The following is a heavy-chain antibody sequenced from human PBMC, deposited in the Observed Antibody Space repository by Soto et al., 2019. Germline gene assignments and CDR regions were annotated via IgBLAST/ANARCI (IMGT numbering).Heavy chain of an antibody. J-gene: IGHJ3*02. CDR2: IYYSGST. CDR3: ARDRSARDYDFWSGYYPHDAFDI. D-gene: IGHD3-3*01. Sequence: TLSLTCTVSGGSVSSGSYYWSWIRQPPGKGLEWIGYIYYSGSTNYNPSLKSRVTISVDTSKNQFSLKLSSVTAADTAVYYCARDRSARDYDFWSGYYPHDAFDIWGQGTMVIVSS. V-gene: IGHV4-61*01. CDR1: GGSVSSGSYY.